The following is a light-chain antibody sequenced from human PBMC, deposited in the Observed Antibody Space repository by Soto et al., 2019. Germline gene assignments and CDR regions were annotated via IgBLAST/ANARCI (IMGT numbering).Light chain of an antibody. CDR3: QQYKSWPIT. CDR1: QSVSGE. Sequence: EIVLTQSPATLSLSPGERATLSCRASQSVSGELAWYQQKPGQSPRLLIYGPSTRATGIPARFSGSGSGTEFTLTINGLQSDDFAVYFCQQYKSWPITFGQGTRLEIK. CDR2: GPS. J-gene: IGKJ5*01. V-gene: IGKV3-15*01.